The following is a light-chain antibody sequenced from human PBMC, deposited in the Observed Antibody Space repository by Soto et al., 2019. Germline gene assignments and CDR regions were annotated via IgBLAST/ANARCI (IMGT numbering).Light chain of an antibody. J-gene: IGKJ1*01. CDR2: WAS. CDR1: QSVLYSSNNKNY. CDR3: QQYYSTPTWT. Sequence: DIVMTQSPDSLAVSLGERATINCKSSQSVLYSSNNKNYLAWYQQKPGQPPKLLFYWASTRESGVPDRISGSGSGTDFTLTISSLQVEDVAVYYCQQYYSTPTWTFGQGTKVEIK. V-gene: IGKV4-1*01.